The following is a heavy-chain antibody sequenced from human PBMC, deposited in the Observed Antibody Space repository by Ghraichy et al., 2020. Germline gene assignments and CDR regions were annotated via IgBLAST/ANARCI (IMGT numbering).Heavy chain of an antibody. CDR2: ISGYNGNT. J-gene: IGHJ4*02. V-gene: IGHV1-18*04. Sequence: ASVKVSCKASGYTFTTYGLSWVRQAPGQGLEWMGWISGYNGNTNYAQKFQGRITMTTDTSASMAYMELRSLRSDDTAVYYCARDRGDRYASGWSDYWGQGTLVTVSS. CDR1: GYTFTTYG. CDR3: ARDRGDRYASGWSDY. D-gene: IGHD6-19*01.